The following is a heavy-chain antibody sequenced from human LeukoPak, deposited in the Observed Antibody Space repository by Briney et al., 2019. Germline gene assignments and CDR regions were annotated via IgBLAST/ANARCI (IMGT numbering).Heavy chain of an antibody. CDR1: GFTFSSYA. V-gene: IGHV3-23*01. D-gene: IGHD3-10*01. J-gene: IGHJ4*02. CDR2: ISGSGGST. Sequence: PGGSLSLSCAASGFTFSSYAMSWLRQAPGQGLEWVSAISGSGGSTYYADSVKGRFTISRDNSKNTLYLQMNSLKAEDTAVYYCAKEDLWFGELSAFDYWGQGTLVTVSS. CDR3: AKEDLWFGELSAFDY.